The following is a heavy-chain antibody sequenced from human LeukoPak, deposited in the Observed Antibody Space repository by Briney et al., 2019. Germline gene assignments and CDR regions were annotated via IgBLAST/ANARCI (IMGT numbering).Heavy chain of an antibody. CDR1: GGSISSGDYY. CDR2: IYYSGST. D-gene: IGHD3-10*01. V-gene: IGHV4-30-4*01. J-gene: IGHJ6*04. Sequence: PSQTLSLTCTVSGGSISSGDYYWSWIRQPPGKGLEWIGYIYYSGSTYYNPSLKSRVTISVDTSKNQFSLKLSSVTAADTAVYYCARDPGSYYGSGSWPYYYYGMDVWGKGTTVTVSS. CDR3: ARDPGSYYGSGSWPYYYYGMDV.